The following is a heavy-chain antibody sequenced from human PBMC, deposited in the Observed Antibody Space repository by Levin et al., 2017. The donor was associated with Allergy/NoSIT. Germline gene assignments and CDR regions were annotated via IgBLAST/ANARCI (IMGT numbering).Heavy chain of an antibody. J-gene: IGHJ4*02. Sequence: ASVKVSCKASGYTFTSYGISWVRQAPGQGLEWMGWISAYNGNTNYAQKLQGRVTMTTDTSTSTAYMELRSLRSDDTAVYYCAISKGGYCSSTSCYQLDYWGQGTLVTVSS. CDR2: ISAYNGNT. CDR3: AISKGGYCSSTSCYQLDY. V-gene: IGHV1-18*01. CDR1: GYTFTSYG. D-gene: IGHD2-2*01.